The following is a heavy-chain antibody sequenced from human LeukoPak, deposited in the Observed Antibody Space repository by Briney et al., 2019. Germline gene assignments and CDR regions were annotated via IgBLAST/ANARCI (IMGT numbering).Heavy chain of an antibody. V-gene: IGHV1-24*01. CDR1: GYTLIELP. Sequence: ASVKVSCKVSGYTLIELPMHWVRQAPGKGLEWMGGFNPEKGKTIYAQKFQGRVTMTEDTSTDTAYMELSSLRSEDTAVYYCATDRLRTMVRGVLRSLEGFDPWGQGTLVTVSS. CDR3: ATDRLRTMVRGVLRSLEGFDP. J-gene: IGHJ5*02. D-gene: IGHD3-10*01. CDR2: FNPEKGKT.